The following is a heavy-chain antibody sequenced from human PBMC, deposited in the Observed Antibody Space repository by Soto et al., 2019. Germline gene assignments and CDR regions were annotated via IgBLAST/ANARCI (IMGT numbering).Heavy chain of an antibody. J-gene: IGHJ4*02. Sequence: LRLSYGAAGGTCVNYGMHRIRQTPGKGLEWVAVIAYDGRNKYYADSVKGRFTISRDNSKNTLYLQMNSLRIEDTAVYYCARELDRVFAYLGQGTLVTV. V-gene: IGHV3-30*04. CDR3: ARELDRVFAY. CDR2: IAYDGRNK. CDR1: GGTCVNYG. D-gene: IGHD1-1*01.